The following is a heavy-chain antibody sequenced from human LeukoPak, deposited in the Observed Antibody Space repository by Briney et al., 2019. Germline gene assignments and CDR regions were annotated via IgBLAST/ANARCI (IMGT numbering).Heavy chain of an antibody. CDR3: ARHEVVVAATQGWFDP. Sequence: SETLSLTCAVYGGSFSGSYWNWIRQPPGKGLEWIGSIYHSGSTYYNPSLKSRVTISVDTSKNQFSLKLSSVTAADTAVYYCARHEVVVAATQGWFDPWGQGTLVTVSS. V-gene: IGHV4-34*01. J-gene: IGHJ5*02. D-gene: IGHD2-15*01. CDR2: IYHSGST. CDR1: GGSFSGSY.